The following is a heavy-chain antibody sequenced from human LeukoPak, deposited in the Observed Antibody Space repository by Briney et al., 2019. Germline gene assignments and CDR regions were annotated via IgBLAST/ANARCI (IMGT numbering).Heavy chain of an antibody. D-gene: IGHD2-15*01. CDR1: GFTFSSYW. J-gene: IGHJ4*02. CDR3: ARVAAPGVYFDS. V-gene: IGHV3-74*01. CDR2: INSDGKTT. Sequence: GGSLRLSCAASGFTFSSYWMHWVRQGPEKGLVWVSRINSDGKTTIYADSVKGRFTISRDNAKNTLYLQMNSLRAEDTAVYYCARVAAPGVYFDSWGRGTLITVSS.